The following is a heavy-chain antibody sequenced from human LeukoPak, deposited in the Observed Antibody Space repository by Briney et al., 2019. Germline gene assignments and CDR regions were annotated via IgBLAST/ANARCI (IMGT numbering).Heavy chain of an antibody. V-gene: IGHV3-23*01. CDR1: GFTFSSYA. Sequence: GRSLRLSCAASGFTFSSYAMSWVRQAPGKGLEWVSAISGSGGSTYYADSVKGRFTISRDNSKNTLYLQMNSLRAEDTAVYYCAKVSGNYGDYGYFDYWGQGTLVTVSS. CDR2: ISGSGGST. CDR3: AKVSGNYGDYGYFDY. J-gene: IGHJ4*02. D-gene: IGHD4-17*01.